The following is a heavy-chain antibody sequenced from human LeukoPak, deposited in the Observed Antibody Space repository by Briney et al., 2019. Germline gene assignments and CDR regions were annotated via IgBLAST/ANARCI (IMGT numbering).Heavy chain of an antibody. J-gene: IGHJ4*02. CDR1: GYSISSGYY. CDR2: IYHSGST. Sequence: SETLSLTCTVSGYSISSGYYWGWIRQPPGKGLEWIGSIYHSGSTYYNPSLKSRVTISVDTSKNQFSLKLSSVTAADTAVYYCARDRYYYDSSERWGQGTLVTVSS. D-gene: IGHD3-22*01. CDR3: ARDRYYYDSSER. V-gene: IGHV4-38-2*02.